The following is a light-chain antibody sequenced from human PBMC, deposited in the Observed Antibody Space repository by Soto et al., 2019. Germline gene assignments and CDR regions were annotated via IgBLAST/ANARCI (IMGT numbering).Light chain of an antibody. CDR2: DVS. CDR3: QQRQYWPPIT. Sequence: EIEMTQSPATLSLAPGERVTLSCRASESVSTNLAWYQQKPGQAPRLLIYDVSNRAAGIPARFSGSGSGTDFTLTISSLEPEDFAIYYCQQRQYWPPITFGQGTRLEIK. V-gene: IGKV3-11*01. J-gene: IGKJ5*01. CDR1: ESVSTN.